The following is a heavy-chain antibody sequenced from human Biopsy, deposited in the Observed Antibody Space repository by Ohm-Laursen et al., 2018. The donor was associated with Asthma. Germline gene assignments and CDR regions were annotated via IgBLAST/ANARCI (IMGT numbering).Heavy chain of an antibody. CDR2: ISKDASTQ. J-gene: IGHJ3*02. D-gene: IGHD1-1*01. CDR1: GFSFSNFA. Sequence: SLRLSCSATGFSFSNFAIHWVRQAPGKGLEWVGVISKDASTQDYADSVKGRFTMARDNSKNTLDLQMNSLREEDTAVYYCVRDGTDDASDIWGQGTVVSVSS. V-gene: IGHV3-30*01. CDR3: VRDGTDDASDI.